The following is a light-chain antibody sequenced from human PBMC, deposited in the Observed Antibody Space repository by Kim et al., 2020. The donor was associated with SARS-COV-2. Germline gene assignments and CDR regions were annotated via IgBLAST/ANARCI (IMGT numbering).Light chain of an antibody. CDR3: KKSRNWSQLT. V-gene: IGKV3-11*01. Sequence: EIVLTQSPATLSLSPGERATLSCRTSQSVSSYLAWYQQKPGQAPRPLIYDASNRATGIPAKFSGSGSGTDFTLTISSLQHEDFAVYYCKKSRNWSQLTFGGGTKVDIK. CDR1: QSVSSY. CDR2: DAS. J-gene: IGKJ4*01.